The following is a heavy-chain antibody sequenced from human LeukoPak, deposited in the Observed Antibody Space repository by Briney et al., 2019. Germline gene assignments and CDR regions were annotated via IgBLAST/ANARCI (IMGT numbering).Heavy chain of an antibody. J-gene: IGHJ4*02. Sequence: GGSLRLSCAASGFTFSSYEMNWVRQAPGKGLEWVSYISSSGSTIYYADSVKGRFTISRDNAKNSLYLQMSSLRAEDTALYYCAKDREEGVTYYYDSSSKSWGQGTLVTVSS. CDR3: AKDREEGVTYYYDSSSKS. CDR1: GFTFSSYE. D-gene: IGHD3-22*01. V-gene: IGHV3-48*03. CDR2: ISSSGSTI.